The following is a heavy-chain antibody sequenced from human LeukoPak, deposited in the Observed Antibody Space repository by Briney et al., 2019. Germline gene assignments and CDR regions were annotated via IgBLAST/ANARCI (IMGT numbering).Heavy chain of an antibody. J-gene: IGHJ4*02. CDR3: ARARAPTAPFDY. V-gene: IGHV3-30*14. CDR1: GFTFSSYA. Sequence: GGSLRLSCAASGFTFSSYAMHWVRQAPGKGLEWVAVISYDGSNKYYADSVKGRFTISRDNSKNTLYLQMNSLRAEDTAVYYCARARAPTAPFDYWGQGTLVTVSS. CDR2: ISYDGSNK.